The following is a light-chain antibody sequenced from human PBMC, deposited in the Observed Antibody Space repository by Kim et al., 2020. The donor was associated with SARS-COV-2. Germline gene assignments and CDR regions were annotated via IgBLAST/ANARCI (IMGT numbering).Light chain of an antibody. CDR1: QSVSNN. CDR3: QQFYNGRT. CDR2: GAS. V-gene: IGKV3-15*01. Sequence: VSPGESATLSCTASQSVSNNLAWYQQKPGPSPMVLIYGASSRATGIPARFSGSGSGTEFTLTISSLQSEDFAVYYCQQFYNGRTFGQGTRVDIK. J-gene: IGKJ1*01.